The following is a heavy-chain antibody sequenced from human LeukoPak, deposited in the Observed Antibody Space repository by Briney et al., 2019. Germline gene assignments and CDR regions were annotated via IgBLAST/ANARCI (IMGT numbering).Heavy chain of an antibody. CDR2: ISSSGSTR. V-gene: IGHV3-11*04. J-gene: IGHJ4*02. CDR1: GITLSDYY. CDR3: ARNWNSAFD. D-gene: IGHD1-7*01. Sequence: GGSLRRSCAASGITLSDYYCSWLRQAPGKGQEWVSYISSSGSTRHYADSVKGRFTISRDSAKKSLYLQMNSLGAEDTAVYYCARNWNSAFDCGQGTLGTVSS.